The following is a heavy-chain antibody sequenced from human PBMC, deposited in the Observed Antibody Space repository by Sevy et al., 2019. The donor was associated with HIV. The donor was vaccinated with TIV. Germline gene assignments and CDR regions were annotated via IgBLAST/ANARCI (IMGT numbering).Heavy chain of an antibody. V-gene: IGHV3-30*04. Sequence: GGSLRLSCAASGFTFSSYAMHWVRQAPGKGLEWVAVISYDGSNKYYADSVKGRFTISRDNSKNTLYLEMNSLRSEDTAMYYCAKTGRVGLGNWLDPWGQGTLVTVSS. CDR1: GFTFSSYA. J-gene: IGHJ5*02. CDR2: ISYDGSNK. D-gene: IGHD3-16*01. CDR3: AKTGRVGLGNWLDP.